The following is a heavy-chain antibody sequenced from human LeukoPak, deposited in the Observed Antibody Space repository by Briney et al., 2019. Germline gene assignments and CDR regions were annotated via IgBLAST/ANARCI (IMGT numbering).Heavy chain of an antibody. CDR2: VNPADSDT. J-gene: IGHJ1*01. CDR3: ATVPRIPAVGNTEYFQY. Sequence: PGESLKISCKGSGYSFTSYWIAWVRQMPGKGLEWMGIVNPADSDTRYSPSFQGQVTISVDKSISTAYLQWSSLQASDTAMCYCATVPRIPAVGNTEYFQYWGQGTLVTVSS. CDR1: GYSFTSYW. D-gene: IGHD6-13*01. V-gene: IGHV5-51*01.